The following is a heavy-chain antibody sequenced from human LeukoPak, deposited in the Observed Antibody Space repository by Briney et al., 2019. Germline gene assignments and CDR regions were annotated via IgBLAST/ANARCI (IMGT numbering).Heavy chain of an antibody. CDR1: GGSISSYY. J-gene: IGHJ3*02. V-gene: IGHV4-59*01. CDR3: ASAQSYIHDAFDI. Sequence: SETLSLTCTVSGGSISSYYWSWIRQPPGKGLEWIGYIYYSGSTNYNPSLKSRVTISVDTSKNQFSLKLSSVTAADTAVYYCASAQSYIHDAFDIWGQGTMVTVSS. CDR2: IYYSGST. D-gene: IGHD2-2*02.